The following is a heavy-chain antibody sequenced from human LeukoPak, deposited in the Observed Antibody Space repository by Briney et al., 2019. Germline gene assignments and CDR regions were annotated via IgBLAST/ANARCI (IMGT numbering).Heavy chain of an antibody. J-gene: IGHJ4*02. D-gene: IGHD3-3*01. CDR3: ARRNEFTIFGVVMGGVDY. CDR2: IYYSGST. CDR1: GGSISSSSYY. V-gene: IGHV4-39*01. Sequence: SETLSLTCTVPGGSISSSSYYWGWIRQPPGKGLEWIGSIYYSGSTYYNPSLKSRVTISVDTSKNQFSLKLSSVTAADTAVYYCARRNEFTIFGVVMGGVDYWGQGTLVTVSS.